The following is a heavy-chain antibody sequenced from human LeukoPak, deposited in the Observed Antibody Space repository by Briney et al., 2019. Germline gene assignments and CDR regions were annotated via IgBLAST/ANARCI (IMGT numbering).Heavy chain of an antibody. CDR2: ITHSGST. J-gene: IGHJ4*02. Sequence: SETLSLTCAVHGGSFSGYYWNWIRQPPGKGLEWIGEITHSGSTKYNPSLKSRVTISVDTSKNQFSLRLSSVTAADTAIYYCHSRFLEWLLDYWGQGTLVTVSS. V-gene: IGHV4-34*01. D-gene: IGHD3-3*01. CDR3: HSRFLEWLLDY. CDR1: GGSFSGYY.